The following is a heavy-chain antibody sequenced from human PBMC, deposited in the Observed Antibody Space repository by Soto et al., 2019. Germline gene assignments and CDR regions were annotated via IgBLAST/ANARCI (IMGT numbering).Heavy chain of an antibody. Sequence: GASVKVSCKASGYTFTSYYKHWVRQAPGQGLEWMGIINPSGGSTRYAQKFQGRVTMTRDTSTSTVYMGLRSLRSDDTAVYYCARGLVATIQRLGFDPWAQGTLVTVSS. J-gene: IGHJ5*02. V-gene: IGHV1-46*01. CDR2: INPSGGST. CDR3: ARGLVATIQRLGFDP. CDR1: GYTFTSYY. D-gene: IGHD5-12*01.